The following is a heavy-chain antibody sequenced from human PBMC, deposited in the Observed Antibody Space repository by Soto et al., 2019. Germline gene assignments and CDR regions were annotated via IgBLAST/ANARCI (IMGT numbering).Heavy chain of an antibody. D-gene: IGHD3-22*01. V-gene: IGHV3-23*01. CDR2: LTGSGSGS. J-gene: IGHJ4*01. CDR1: GFTFSNFA. CDR3: AKHSAGYYHASD. Sequence: EVQLLESGGGLVQPGGSLRLSCAASGFTFSNFAMSWVRQAPGKGLEWISSLTGSGSGSYSADSVKGRFTISRDNSKNTLYLQMNSLRADDTAVYYCAKHSAGYYHASDWGHATLVAVSS.